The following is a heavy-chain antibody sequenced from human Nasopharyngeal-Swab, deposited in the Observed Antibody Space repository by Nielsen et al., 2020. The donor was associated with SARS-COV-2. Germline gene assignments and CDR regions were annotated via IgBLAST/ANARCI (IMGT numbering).Heavy chain of an antibody. D-gene: IGHD3-3*01. CDR1: GYTFTSYA. Sequence: ASVKVSCKASGYTFTSYAMHWVRQAPGQRLEWMGWMNPNSGNTGYAQKFQGRVTMTRNASISTAYMELSSLRSEDTAVYYCARTFYDFWSGYRYGMDVWGQGTTVTVSS. V-gene: IGHV1-8*02. CDR3: ARTFYDFWSGYRYGMDV. CDR2: MNPNSGNT. J-gene: IGHJ6*02.